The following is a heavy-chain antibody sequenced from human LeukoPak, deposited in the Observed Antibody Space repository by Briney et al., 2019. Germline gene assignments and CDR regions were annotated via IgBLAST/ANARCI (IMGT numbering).Heavy chain of an antibody. V-gene: IGHV1-2*02. CDR2: INPISGGT. Sequence: ASVKVSCKASGYTFTGYYIHWVRQAPGQGLEWMGWINPISGGTYYAQKFQGRVTMTRDTSISTAYMEMSRLRSDDTAVYYCAGVTRTSAQYFDYWGQGTLVTVSS. CDR1: GYTFTGYY. J-gene: IGHJ4*02. CDR3: AGVTRTSAQYFDY. D-gene: IGHD2-2*01.